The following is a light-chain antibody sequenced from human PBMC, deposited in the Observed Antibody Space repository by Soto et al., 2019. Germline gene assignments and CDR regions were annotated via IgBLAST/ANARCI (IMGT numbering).Light chain of an antibody. J-gene: IGLJ2*01. CDR3: SSYTSSGTVL. CDR2: DVD. CDR1: SSDVGGYDY. V-gene: IGLV2-14*03. Sequence: QSVLAQPASVSGSPGQSITISCTGTSSDVGGYDYVSWYQQHPGKPPKLVTYDVDNRPSGISSRFSGSKSGNTASLTISGLQAEDEADYYCSSYTSSGTVLFGGGTKVTVL.